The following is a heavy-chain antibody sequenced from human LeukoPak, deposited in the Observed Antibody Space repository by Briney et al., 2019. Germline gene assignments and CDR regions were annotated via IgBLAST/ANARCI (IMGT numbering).Heavy chain of an antibody. D-gene: IGHD3-3*01. CDR1: GFTFSSYS. V-gene: IGHV3-21*01. CDR3: ASRIFGVVRFDP. CDR2: ISSSSSYI. J-gene: IGHJ5*02. Sequence: PGGSLRLSCAASGFTFSSYSMNWVRQAPGKGLEWVSSISSSSSYIYYADSVKGRFTISRDNAKNSLYLQMNSLRAEDTAVYYCASRIFGVVRFDPWGQGTLVTVSS.